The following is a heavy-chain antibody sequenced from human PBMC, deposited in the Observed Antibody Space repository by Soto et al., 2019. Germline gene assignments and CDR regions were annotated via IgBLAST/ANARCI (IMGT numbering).Heavy chain of an antibody. J-gene: IGHJ4*02. Sequence: SXKVSWKASGYTXSSYGISWVRQAPGQGLEWMGWISAYNGNTNYEQKLQGRVTMTTDTSTSTAYMELRTLRSDDTAVYYCARDHGDTAIVNFDYWGQGTLVTVSS. V-gene: IGHV1-18*01. D-gene: IGHD5-18*01. CDR3: ARDHGDTAIVNFDY. CDR2: ISAYNGNT. CDR1: GYTXSSYG.